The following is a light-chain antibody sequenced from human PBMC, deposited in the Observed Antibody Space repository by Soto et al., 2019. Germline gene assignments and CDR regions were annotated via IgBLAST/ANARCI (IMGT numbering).Light chain of an antibody. Sequence: EIVLTQSPGTLSSSPGERATLSCRASQSVSSSYLAWYQQKPGQAPRLLIYGASSRATGIPDRFSGSGSGTDFTLTISGLEPEDFAGYYCQQYGSSPGFTFGPGTKVDIK. CDR3: QQYGSSPGFT. V-gene: IGKV3-20*01. CDR2: GAS. J-gene: IGKJ3*01. CDR1: QSVSSSY.